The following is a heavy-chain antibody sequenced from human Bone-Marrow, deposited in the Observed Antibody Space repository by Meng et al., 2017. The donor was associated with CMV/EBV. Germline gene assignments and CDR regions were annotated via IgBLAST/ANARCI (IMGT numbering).Heavy chain of an antibody. CDR1: GFTVSSNY. J-gene: IGHJ6*02. D-gene: IGHD5-18*01. CDR2: IYSGGST. CDR3: ASGTAMVPSYYYYYGMDV. Sequence: ETLSLTCAASGFTVSSNYMSWVRQAPGKGLEWVSVIYSGGSTYYADSVKGRFTISRDNSKNTLYLQMNSLRAEDTAVYYCASGTAMVPSYYYYYGMDVWGQGTTVTVSS. V-gene: IGHV3-53*01.